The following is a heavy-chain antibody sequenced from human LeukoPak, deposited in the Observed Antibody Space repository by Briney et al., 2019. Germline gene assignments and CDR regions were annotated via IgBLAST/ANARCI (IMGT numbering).Heavy chain of an antibody. CDR1: GFTFSTYW. J-gene: IGHJ4*02. CDR2: IKHDGSEK. D-gene: IGHD6-19*01. V-gene: IGHV3-7*01. Sequence: GGSLRLSCAASGFTFSTYWMSWVRQAPGRGLEWVANIKHDGSEKFYVDSVRGRFTISRDNAKNSLYLQMNSLRAEDTAVYYCARDNPGSGWTQCFDYWGQGTLVTVSS. CDR3: ARDNPGSGWTQCFDY.